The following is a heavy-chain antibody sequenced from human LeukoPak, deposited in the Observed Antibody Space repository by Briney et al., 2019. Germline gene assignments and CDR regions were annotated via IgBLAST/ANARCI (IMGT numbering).Heavy chain of an antibody. CDR1: GITFSSYG. J-gene: IGHJ4*02. D-gene: IGHD2-21*02. Sequence: HPGGTLRLSCAASGITFSSYGMSWVRQAPGKGLEWVSAISGSGGSTYYADSVKGRFTISRDNSKNTLYLQMNSLRAEDTAVYYCAKMGYCGGDCYRYYFHYWGQGTLVTVSS. CDR3: AKMGYCGGDCYRYYFHY. CDR2: ISGSGGST. V-gene: IGHV3-23*01.